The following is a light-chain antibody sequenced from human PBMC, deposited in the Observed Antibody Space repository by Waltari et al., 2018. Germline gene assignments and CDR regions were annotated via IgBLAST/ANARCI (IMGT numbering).Light chain of an antibody. V-gene: IGLV2-14*03. J-gene: IGLJ1*01. CDR3: SSYISGVTLYV. CDR1: SSDVGASNY. CDR2: DVT. Sequence: QSALTQPASVSGSPGQSITISCTGTSSDVGASNYVSWYQQHPGKDPKLMIYDVTKRPSGVSGRFSGSKSGNTASLTISGLQAEDEADYYCSSYISGVTLYVFGTGTKVTVL.